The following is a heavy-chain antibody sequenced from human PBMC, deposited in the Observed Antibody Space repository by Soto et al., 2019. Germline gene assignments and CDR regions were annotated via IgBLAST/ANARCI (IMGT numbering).Heavy chain of an antibody. D-gene: IGHD3-10*01. CDR3: ARDHGMVRGRFDY. J-gene: IGHJ4*02. Sequence: PSETLSLTCAVSSGSISSSNWWSWVRQPPGKGLEWIGEIYHSGSTNYNPSLKSRVTISVDKSKNQFSLKLSSVTAADTAVYYCARDHGMVRGRFDYWGQGTLVTVSS. CDR2: IYHSGST. V-gene: IGHV4-4*02. CDR1: SGSISSSNW.